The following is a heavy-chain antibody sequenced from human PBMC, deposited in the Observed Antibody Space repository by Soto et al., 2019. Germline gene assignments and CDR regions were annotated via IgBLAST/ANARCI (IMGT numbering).Heavy chain of an antibody. J-gene: IGHJ4*02. CDR2: IIPIFGTA. Sequence: QVQLVQSGAEVKKPGSSVQVSCKASGGTFSSYAISWGRQAPGQGLEWMGGIIPIFGTANYAQKFQGRVTITADEATSTAYMELSSLRAEDTAVDYCARVPYSGSERHFDYWGQGTLVTVSS. CDR3: ARVPYSGSERHFDY. D-gene: IGHD1-26*01. V-gene: IGHV1-69*01. CDR1: GGTFSSYA.